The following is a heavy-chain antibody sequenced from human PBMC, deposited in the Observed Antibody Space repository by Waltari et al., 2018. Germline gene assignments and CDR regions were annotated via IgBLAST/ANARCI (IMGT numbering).Heavy chain of an antibody. Sequence: QAPGQGLEWMGRIIPIFGTANYAQKFQGRVTITADKSTSTAYMELSSLRSEDTAVYYCARSDLRYFDWLPVSWGQGTLVTVSS. D-gene: IGHD3-9*01. J-gene: IGHJ5*02. CDR2: IIPIFGTA. V-gene: IGHV1-69*06. CDR3: ARSDLRYFDWLPVS.